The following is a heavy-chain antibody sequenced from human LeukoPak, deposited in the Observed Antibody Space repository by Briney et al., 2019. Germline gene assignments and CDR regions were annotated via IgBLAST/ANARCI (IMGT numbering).Heavy chain of an antibody. Sequence: PGGSLRLSCAASRFTVSSNYMSWVRQAPGKGLEWVSAISGSGGNTYYADSVKGRFTISRDNSKNTLYLQMNSLRAEDTAVYYCAKAGFTMIVVVPDYWGQGTLVTVSS. CDR1: RFTVSSNY. CDR3: AKAGFTMIVVVPDY. J-gene: IGHJ4*02. CDR2: ISGSGGNT. V-gene: IGHV3-23*01. D-gene: IGHD3-22*01.